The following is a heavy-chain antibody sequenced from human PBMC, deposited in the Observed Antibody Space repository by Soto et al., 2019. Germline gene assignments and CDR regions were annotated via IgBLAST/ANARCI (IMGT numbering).Heavy chain of an antibody. D-gene: IGHD2-15*01. V-gene: IGHV1-69*13. J-gene: IGHJ6*02. CDR3: ARDWFRGGSPTLNPYYYYGMDV. CDR2: IIPIFGTA. Sequence: ASVKVSCKASGGTLSSYAISWVRQAPGQGLEWMGGIIPIFGTANYAQKFQGRVTITADESTSTAYMELSSLRSEDTAVYYCARDWFRGGSPTLNPYYYYGMDVWGQGTTVTVSS. CDR1: GGTLSSYA.